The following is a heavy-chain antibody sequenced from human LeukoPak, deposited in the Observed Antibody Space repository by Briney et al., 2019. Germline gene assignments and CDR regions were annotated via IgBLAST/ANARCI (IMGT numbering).Heavy chain of an antibody. J-gene: IGHJ6*03. CDR2: IYYSGST. CDR3: ARDRSGYTSYYMDV. Sequence: SETLSLICTVSGSSISSYYWSWIRQPPGKGLEWIGYIYYSGSTNYNPSLKSRVTISVDTSKNQFSLKLSSVTAADTAVYYCARDRSGYTSYYMDVWGKGTTVTVSS. CDR1: GSSISSYY. D-gene: IGHD5-18*01. V-gene: IGHV4-59*01.